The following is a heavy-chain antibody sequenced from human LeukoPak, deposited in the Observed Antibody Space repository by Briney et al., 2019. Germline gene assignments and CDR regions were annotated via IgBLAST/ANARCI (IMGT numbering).Heavy chain of an antibody. Sequence: ASVKVSCKASGYTFTSYAMHWVRQAPGQRLEWMGWINAGNGNTKYSQKFQGRVTITRDTSASTAYMELSSLRSEDTAVYYCARFRLLYYYYYGMEVWGQGTTVTVSS. J-gene: IGHJ6*02. CDR3: ARFRLLYYYYYGMEV. CDR2: INAGNGNT. V-gene: IGHV1-3*01. CDR1: GYTFTSYA. D-gene: IGHD2-15*01.